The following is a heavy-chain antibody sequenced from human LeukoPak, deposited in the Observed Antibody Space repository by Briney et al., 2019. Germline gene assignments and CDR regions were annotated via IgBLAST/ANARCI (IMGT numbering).Heavy chain of an antibody. CDR3: ARLYRLISVVTANQYNWFDP. CDR2: MNPNSGNT. J-gene: IGHJ5*02. V-gene: IGHV1-8*01. D-gene: IGHD2-21*02. CDR1: GYTFTSYD. Sequence: ASVTVSCTASGYTFTSYDINWVRQAPGQGLEWMGWMNPNSGNTGYAQKFQGRVTITADKSTSTAYMELSSLRSEDTAVYYCARLYRLISVVTANQYNWFDPWGQGTLVTVSS.